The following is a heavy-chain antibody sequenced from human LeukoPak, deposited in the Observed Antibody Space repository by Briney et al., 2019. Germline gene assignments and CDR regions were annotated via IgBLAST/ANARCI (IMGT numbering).Heavy chain of an antibody. CDR1: GYTFISYD. Sequence: ASVKVSCKASGYTFISYDINGVRPATGQGVEWMGRMNPNRGKTGYAQKFQGRVTMTTTTSISTAYMELSSLRSEDTAVYYCARGLGGYSYGYWGQGTLVTVSS. CDR2: MNPNRGKT. J-gene: IGHJ4*02. CDR3: ARGLGGYSYGY. D-gene: IGHD5-18*01. V-gene: IGHV1-8*01.